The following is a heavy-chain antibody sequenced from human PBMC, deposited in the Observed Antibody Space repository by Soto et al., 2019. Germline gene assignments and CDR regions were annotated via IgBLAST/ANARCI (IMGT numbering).Heavy chain of an antibody. D-gene: IGHD4-17*01. Sequence: GGSLRLSCAASGFNVNTAYLSWVRQVPGKGLQWVSIIYNDGTTYYADSVKGRFTIYRDTSKNTLHLQMNSLSVDDTAVYYCARAPTLTTIYHYWGQGTLVTVSS. J-gene: IGHJ4*02. CDR2: IYNDGTT. CDR3: ARAPTLTTIYHY. V-gene: IGHV3-66*01. CDR1: GFNVNTAY.